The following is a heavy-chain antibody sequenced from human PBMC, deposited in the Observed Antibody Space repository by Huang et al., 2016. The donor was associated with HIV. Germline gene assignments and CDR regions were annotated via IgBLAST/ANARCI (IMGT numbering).Heavy chain of an antibody. D-gene: IGHD1-1*01. V-gene: IGHV4-34*01. CDR2: INHSGIT. Sequence: QVQLQQWGAGLMKPSETLSLTCAVYGGSFSGYYWSWIRQSPGKGLEWIGEINHSGITNNNPPLKSRLTISVDTSKNQFSRKLRSVTAADTAVYYCARERMMSWLDDHDAFDIWGQGTMVTVSS. CDR3: ARERMMSWLDDHDAFDI. CDR1: GGSFSGYY. J-gene: IGHJ3*02.